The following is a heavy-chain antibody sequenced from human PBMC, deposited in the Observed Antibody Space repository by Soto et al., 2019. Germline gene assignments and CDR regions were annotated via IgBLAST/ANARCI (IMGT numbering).Heavy chain of an antibody. CDR2: MNPNSGNT. J-gene: IGHJ4*02. D-gene: IGHD3-10*01. CDR1: GYTFTSYD. Sequence: ASVKVSCKASGYTFTSYDINWVRQATGQGLEWMGWMNPNSGNTGYAQKFQGRVTMTRNTSISTAYMGLSSLRSEDTAVYYCARGGITMVRGVIITLLDYWGQGTLVTVSS. V-gene: IGHV1-8*01. CDR3: ARGGITMVRGVIITLLDY.